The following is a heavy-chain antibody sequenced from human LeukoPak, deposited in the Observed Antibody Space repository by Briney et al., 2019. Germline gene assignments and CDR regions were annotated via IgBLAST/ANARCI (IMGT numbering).Heavy chain of an antibody. V-gene: IGHV4-30-2*01. CDR1: GGSISSGGYS. J-gene: IGHJ3*02. D-gene: IGHD5-18*01. CDR2: IYHSGST. Sequence: SETLSLTCAVSGGSISSGGYSWSWIRQPSGKGLEWIGYIYHSGSTYYNPSLKSRVTISVDRSKNQFSLKLSSVTAADTAVYYCARGGHTARDAFDIWGQGTMVTVSS. CDR3: ARGGHTARDAFDI.